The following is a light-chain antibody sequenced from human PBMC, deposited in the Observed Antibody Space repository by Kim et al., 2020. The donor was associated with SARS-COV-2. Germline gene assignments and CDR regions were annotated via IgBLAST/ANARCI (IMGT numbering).Light chain of an antibody. J-gene: IGKJ2*01. CDR1: QSSSSN. V-gene: IGKV3-15*01. CDR3: QQYNSWPLYT. CDR2: GAS. Sequence: SPGGTAPVSGSARQSSSSNLAWYQHKRGQAPRLLIYGASTRTTGIPAKFSGSGSGTEFTLTISSLQSEDFALYYCQQYNSWPLYTFGQGTKLE.